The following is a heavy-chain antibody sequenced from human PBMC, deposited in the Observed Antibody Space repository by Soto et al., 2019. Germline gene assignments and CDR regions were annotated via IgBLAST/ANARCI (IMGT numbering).Heavy chain of an antibody. J-gene: IGHJ4*02. Sequence: LXLSCVASGVTCGSRSMSWVRQAPGEGLEWVSTITDTGGDAKYADSVRGRFTISRDNSKNSLYLQLNSLRAEDTAVYYCARELWGPEYWGQGTLVTVSS. V-gene: IGHV3-23*01. CDR2: ITDTGGDA. CDR3: ARELWGPEY. D-gene: IGHD2-21*01. CDR1: GVTCGSRS.